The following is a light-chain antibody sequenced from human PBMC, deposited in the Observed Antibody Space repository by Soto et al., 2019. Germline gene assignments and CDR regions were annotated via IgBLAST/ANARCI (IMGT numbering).Light chain of an antibody. V-gene: IGKV1-5*03. CDR1: QSVDNW. J-gene: IGKJ1*01. CDR3: QHYSASSPWT. CDR2: RAS. Sequence: DIQMTQSPSTLSASVGDRVIITCRASQSVDNWLAWFQQKPGKAPKDVIYRASGLESGVPSRFSGSGSGTEFTLTISSLQPDDFATYYCQHYSASSPWTFGRGTKVEIK.